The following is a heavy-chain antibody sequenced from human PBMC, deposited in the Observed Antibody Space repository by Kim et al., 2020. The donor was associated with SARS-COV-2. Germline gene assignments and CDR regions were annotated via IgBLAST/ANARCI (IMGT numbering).Heavy chain of an antibody. V-gene: IGHV3-30*01. D-gene: IGHD3-10*01. CDR3: ARDPPMVRGVIISYYFDY. J-gene: IGHJ4*02. Sequence: GRFTISRDNSKNTLYLQMNSLRAEDTAVYYCARDPPMVRGVIISYYFDYWGQGTLVTVSS.